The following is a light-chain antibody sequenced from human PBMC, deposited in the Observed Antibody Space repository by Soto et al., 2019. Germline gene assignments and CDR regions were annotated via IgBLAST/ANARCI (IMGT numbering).Light chain of an antibody. J-gene: IGKJ1*01. Sequence: EIVLTQSPGTLSLSQGERATLSCRASQSVSNNYLAWYQQKPGQAPRLLLYGASNRATGSPDRFSGSGSGDAFTLTISSLEPEDFAVYYCQEYGSSGTFGKGTKVEIK. V-gene: IGKV3-20*01. CDR2: GAS. CDR3: QEYGSSGT. CDR1: QSVSNNY.